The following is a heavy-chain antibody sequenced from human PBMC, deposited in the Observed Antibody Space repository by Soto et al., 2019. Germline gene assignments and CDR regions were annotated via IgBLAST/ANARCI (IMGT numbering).Heavy chain of an antibody. CDR2: ISGYNGNT. V-gene: IGHV1-18*01. Sequence: QVQVVQSGDEVKKPGASVKVSCKASGYTFTNYGFSWVRQPPGQGLERMGWISGYNGNTKYAEKFQGRVTMTTDTSTSTAHMELRSLRSDDTALYYCAREGQAPYYYYGMDVWGQGTAVTVSS. CDR1: GYTFTNYG. J-gene: IGHJ6*02. CDR3: AREGQAPYYYYGMDV.